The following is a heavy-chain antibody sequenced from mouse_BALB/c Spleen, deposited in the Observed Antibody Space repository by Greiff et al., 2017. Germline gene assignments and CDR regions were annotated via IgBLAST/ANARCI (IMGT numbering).Heavy chain of an antibody. CDR2: IDPANGNT. D-gene: IGHD1-1*01. Sequence: VQLQQSGAELVKPGASVKLSCTASGFNIKDTYMHWVKQRPEQGLEWIGRIDPANGNTKYDPKFQGMATITADTSSNTAYLQLSSLTSEDTAVYYCARSTYYGSTYFDYWGQGTTLTVSS. J-gene: IGHJ2*01. V-gene: IGHV14-3*02. CDR3: ARSTYYGSTYFDY. CDR1: GFNIKDTY.